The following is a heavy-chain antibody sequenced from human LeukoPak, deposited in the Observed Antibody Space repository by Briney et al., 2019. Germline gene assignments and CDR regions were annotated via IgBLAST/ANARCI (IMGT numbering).Heavy chain of an antibody. CDR3: ARGPHCSGGSCHSVSDY. Sequence: SQTLSLTCTVSGGSMSSGSYYWSWIRQPAGKGLEWIGRIYTSGSTNYNPSLKSRVTISIDTSKNQFYLKLSSVTAADTAVYYCARGPHCSGGSCHSVSDYWGQGTLVTVSS. J-gene: IGHJ4*02. D-gene: IGHD2-15*01. CDR1: GGSMSSGSYY. CDR2: IYTSGST. V-gene: IGHV4-61*02.